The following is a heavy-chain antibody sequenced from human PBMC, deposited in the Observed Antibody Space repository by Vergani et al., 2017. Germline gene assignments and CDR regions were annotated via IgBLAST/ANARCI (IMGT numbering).Heavy chain of an antibody. D-gene: IGHD1-14*01. CDR3: ARRPSNRNWYVDL. CDR1: GYTFTGYY. Sequence: QVQLVQSGAEVKKPGASVKVSCKASGYTFTGYYMHWVRQAPGQGLEWMGWINPNSGGTNYAQKFQGRVTSTRDTAIITAYMELRRLRSDDTAVDYCARRPSNRNWYVDLWGRGTLVTVSS. J-gene: IGHJ2*01. CDR2: INPNSGGT. V-gene: IGHV1-2*01.